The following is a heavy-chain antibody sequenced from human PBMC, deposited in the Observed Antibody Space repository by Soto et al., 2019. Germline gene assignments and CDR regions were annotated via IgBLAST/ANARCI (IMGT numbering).Heavy chain of an antibody. CDR1: GYTFTSYA. CDR3: ARGAAAGNFWPYYFDY. J-gene: IGHJ4*02. Sequence: ASVKVSCKASGYTFTSYAMHWVRQAPGQRLEWMGWINAGNGNTKYSQKFQGRVTITRDTSASTAYMELSSLRSEDTAVYYCARGAAAGNFWPYYFDYWGQGXLVTVYS. D-gene: IGHD6-13*01. CDR2: INAGNGNT. V-gene: IGHV1-3*01.